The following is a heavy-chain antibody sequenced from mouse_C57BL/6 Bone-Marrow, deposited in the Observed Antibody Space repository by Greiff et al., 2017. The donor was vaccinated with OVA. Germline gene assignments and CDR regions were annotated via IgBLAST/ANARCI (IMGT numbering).Heavy chain of an antibody. D-gene: IGHD1-1*01. J-gene: IGHJ1*03. CDR2: FYPGSGSI. V-gene: IGHV1-62-2*01. Sequence: VQLQQSGAELVKPGASVKLSCKASGYTFTEYTIHWVKQRSGQGLEWIGWFYPGSGSIKYNEKFKDKATLTADKSSSTVYMELSRLTSEDSAVXFCARHEASLLPRYQGYFDVWGTGTTVTVSS. CDR1: GYTFTEYT. CDR3: ARHEASLLPRYQGYFDV.